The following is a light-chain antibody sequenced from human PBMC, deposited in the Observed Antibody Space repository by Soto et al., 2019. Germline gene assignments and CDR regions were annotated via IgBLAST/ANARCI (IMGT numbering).Light chain of an antibody. CDR2: DTS. J-gene: IGKJ5*01. V-gene: IGKV3-20*01. CDR1: QSLTNSF. Sequence: EIVLTQSPGTLSLSPGERATLSCRASQSLTNSFIAWYQQKPGQAPRLLIYDTSSRATGIPDRFSGSGSGTDFTLTISRLEPEDFAVFFCQQYGTSEIIFGQGTRL. CDR3: QQYGTSEII.